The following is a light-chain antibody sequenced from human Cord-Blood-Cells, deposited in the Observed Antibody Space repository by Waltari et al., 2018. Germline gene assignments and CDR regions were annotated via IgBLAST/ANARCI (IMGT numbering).Light chain of an antibody. Sequence: EIVLTQSPGTLSLSPGERATLSCRASQSVSSSYLAWYPQKPGEASRLLIYGASSRATGIPDRFSGSGSGTDFTLTISRLEPEDFAVYYCKQYGSSIFTFGPGTKVDIK. CDR3: KQYGSSIFT. CDR2: GAS. J-gene: IGKJ3*01. CDR1: QSVSSSY. V-gene: IGKV3-20*01.